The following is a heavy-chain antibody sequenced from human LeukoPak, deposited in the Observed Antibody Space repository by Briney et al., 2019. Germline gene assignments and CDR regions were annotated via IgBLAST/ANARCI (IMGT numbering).Heavy chain of an antibody. D-gene: IGHD3-10*01. CDR1: GXSISNYH. CDR3: ARVKYSSGSTSSWFDP. CDR2: IEYSGGT. J-gene: IGHJ5*02. Sequence: PSETLPLTCTVSGXSISNYHWSWFRQSPGTGLEWIGYIEYSGGTTYNSSLKSRVTISVDTSKSQFSLKLNSVTAADTAVYYCARVKYSSGSTSSWFDPWGQGTPVAVSS. V-gene: IGHV4-59*08.